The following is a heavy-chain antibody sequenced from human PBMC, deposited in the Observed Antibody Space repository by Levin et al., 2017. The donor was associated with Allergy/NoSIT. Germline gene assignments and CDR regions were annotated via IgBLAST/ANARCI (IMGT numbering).Heavy chain of an antibody. CDR2: IYSGGST. CDR1: GFTVSSNY. V-gene: IGHV3-53*01. D-gene: IGHD1-1*01. J-gene: IGHJ4*02. CDR3: ARDTSKTLE. Sequence: LSLTCAASGFTVSSNYMSWVRQAPGKGLEWVSVIYSGGSTYYADSVKGRFTISRDNSKNTLYLQMNSLRAEDTAVYYCARDTSKTLEWGQGTLVTVSS.